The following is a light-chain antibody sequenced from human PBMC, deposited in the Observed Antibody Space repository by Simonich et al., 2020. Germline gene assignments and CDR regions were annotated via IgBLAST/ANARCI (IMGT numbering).Light chain of an antibody. CDR2: RYD. CDR3: AAWDDSLSGVV. J-gene: IGLJ2*01. Sequence: QSVLTQPPSASGTPGQRVPFSCSGSSSNIRSNYVYWYQQPPGTAPQLPIYRYDRRPSGAHGRFSGAKSGTSASLAISVLRSEDEADYYCAAWDDSLSGVVFGGGTKLTVL. V-gene: IGLV1-47*01. CDR1: SSNIRSNY.